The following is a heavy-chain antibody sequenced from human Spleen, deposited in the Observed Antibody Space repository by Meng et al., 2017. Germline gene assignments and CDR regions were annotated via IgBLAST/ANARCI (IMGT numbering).Heavy chain of an antibody. V-gene: IGHV3-23*01. J-gene: IGHJ3*02. Sequence: GESLKISCAASGFTFSSYAMSWVRQAPGKGLEWVSAISGSGGSTYYADSVKGRFTISRDNSKNTLYLQMNSLRAEDTAVYYCAEIAVAGQNPTEAFDIWGQGTMVTVSS. CDR1: GFTFSSYA. CDR2: ISGSGGST. D-gene: IGHD6-19*01. CDR3: AEIAVAGQNPTEAFDI.